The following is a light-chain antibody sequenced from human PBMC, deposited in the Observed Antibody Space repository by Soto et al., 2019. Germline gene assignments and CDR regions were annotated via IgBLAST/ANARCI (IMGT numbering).Light chain of an antibody. CDR1: QTISSW. Sequence: IKITQSPSTLSGSVGARVTIPCRASQTISSWLAWYQQKPGKAPKLLIYKASTLKSGVPSRFSGSGSGTEFTLTISSLQPDDFATYYCQHYNSYSEAFGQGTKVDIK. CDR3: QHYNSYSEA. J-gene: IGKJ1*01. CDR2: KAS. V-gene: IGKV1-5*03.